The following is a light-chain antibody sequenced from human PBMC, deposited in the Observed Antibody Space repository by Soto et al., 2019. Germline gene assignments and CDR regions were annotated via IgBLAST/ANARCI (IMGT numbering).Light chain of an antibody. Sequence: NFMLTQPHSVSESPGKTVIISCTRSSGSIASNYVQWYQQRPGSSPTTVIYEDNQRPSGVPDRFSGSIDSSSNSASLTISGLETEDEADYFCQSYDATKQVFGGGTKVT. CDR1: SGSIASNY. CDR2: EDN. J-gene: IGLJ3*02. V-gene: IGLV6-57*01. CDR3: QSYDATKQV.